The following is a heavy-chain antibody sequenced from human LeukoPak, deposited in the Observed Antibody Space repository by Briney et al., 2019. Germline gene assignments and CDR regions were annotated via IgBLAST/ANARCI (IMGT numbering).Heavy chain of an antibody. CDR3: ARDSPYSSGWYQAFDI. CDR2: IKQDGSEK. CDR1: GFTFSSYW. Sequence: GGSLRLSCAASGFTFSSYWMSWVRQAPGKGLEWVANIKQDGSEKYYVDSVKGRFTISRDNAKNSLYLQTNSLRAEDTAVYYCARDSPYSSGWYQAFDIWGQGTMVTVSS. D-gene: IGHD6-19*01. V-gene: IGHV3-7*01. J-gene: IGHJ3*02.